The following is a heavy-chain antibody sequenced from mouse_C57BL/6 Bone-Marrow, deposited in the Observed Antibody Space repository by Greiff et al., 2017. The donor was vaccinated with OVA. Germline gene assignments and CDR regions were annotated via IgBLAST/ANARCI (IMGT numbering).Heavy chain of an antibody. Sequence: QVQLQQSGPELVKPGASVKISCKASGYAFSSSWMNWVKQRPGKGLEWIGRIYPGDGDTNYNGKFKGKATLTADKSSSTAYMQRSSLTSEDSAVYFCARERGQLTLRGFAYWGQGTLVTVSA. J-gene: IGHJ3*01. V-gene: IGHV1-82*01. D-gene: IGHD3-2*02. CDR1: GYAFSSSW. CDR2: IYPGDGDT. CDR3: ARERGQLTLRGFAY.